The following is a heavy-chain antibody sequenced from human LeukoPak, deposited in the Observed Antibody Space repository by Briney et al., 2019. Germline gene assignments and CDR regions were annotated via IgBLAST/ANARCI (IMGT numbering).Heavy chain of an antibody. V-gene: IGHV3-7*01. Sequence: GGSLRLSCAASGFTFSSYWMSCVRQAPGKGGEGVANIKQGGKDKYCVDSVKGLFNIYRDNDENSLYPQVNTQRAEDTAIYYFARDAFGDYDPGDWGQGTMVSVSS. CDR1: GFTFSSYW. D-gene: IGHD4-17*01. CDR2: IKQGGKDK. J-gene: IGHJ3*01. CDR3: ARDAFGDYDPGD.